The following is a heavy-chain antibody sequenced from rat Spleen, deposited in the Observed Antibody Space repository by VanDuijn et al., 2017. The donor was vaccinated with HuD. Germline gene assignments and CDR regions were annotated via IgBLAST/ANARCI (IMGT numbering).Heavy chain of an antibody. CDR1: GFTYSNYV. Sequence: EVQLVESGGGLVQPGRSLKLSCAASGFTYSNYVMAWVRQAPTKGLEWVASISPSGGSTYYRDSVKGRFTISRDNAKSTLYLQMNSLRSEDTATYYCARQNNYFDYWGQGVMVTVSS. CDR3: ARQNNYFDY. CDR2: ISPSGGST. J-gene: IGHJ2*01. V-gene: IGHV5-25*01.